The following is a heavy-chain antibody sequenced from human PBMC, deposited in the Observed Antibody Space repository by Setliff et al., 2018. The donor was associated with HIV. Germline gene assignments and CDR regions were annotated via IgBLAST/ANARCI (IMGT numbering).Heavy chain of an antibody. Sequence: SETLSLTCTVSGGSISSGDYYWTWIRQPAGKGLQWIGRIHTSGNTNYNPTLKSRVTISEDTSKNQFSLKVNSVTAADTAMYYCARDDSIVLVPAIMRGDGFDFWGQGTMVTVSS. CDR3: ARDDSIVLVPAIMRGDGFDF. CDR2: IHTSGNT. J-gene: IGHJ3*01. D-gene: IGHD2-2*01. CDR1: GGSISSGDYY. V-gene: IGHV4-61*02.